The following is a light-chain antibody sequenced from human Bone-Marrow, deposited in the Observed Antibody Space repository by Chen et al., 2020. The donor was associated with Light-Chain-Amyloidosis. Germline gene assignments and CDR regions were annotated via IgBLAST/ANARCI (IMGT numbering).Light chain of an antibody. CDR3: QQTYSAPRT. CDR2: AAS. CDR1: QSISNY. J-gene: IGKJ2*01. V-gene: IGKV1-39*01. Sequence: DIQMTQSPSSLSASVGDRVTITCRASQSISNYLNWFQQKPGRAPKLLIYAASSLQSGVPSRFSGSGSGTVFTLTISSLQPEVFATYYCQQTYSAPRTFGQGTKVEIK.